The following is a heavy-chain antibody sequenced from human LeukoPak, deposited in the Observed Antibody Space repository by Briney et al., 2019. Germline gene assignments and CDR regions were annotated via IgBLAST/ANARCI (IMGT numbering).Heavy chain of an antibody. J-gene: IGHJ4*02. D-gene: IGHD6-13*01. CDR2: INPNSGGT. V-gene: IGHV1-2*02. CDR1: GYTFTGYY. CDR3: ARSRGRAAAGNFDY. Sequence: ASVKVSCKASGYTFTGYYMHWVRQAPGQGLEWMGWINPNSGGTNYAQKFQGRVTMTRDTSISTAYVELSRLRSDDTAVYYCARSRGRAAAGNFDYWGQGTLVTVSS.